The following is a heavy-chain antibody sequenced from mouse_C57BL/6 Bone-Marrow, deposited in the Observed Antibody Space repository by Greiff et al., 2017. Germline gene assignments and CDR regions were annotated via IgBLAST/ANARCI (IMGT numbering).Heavy chain of an antibody. CDR2: INPNNGGT. CDR3: AEGGQLRLRFAY. V-gene: IGHV1-26*01. CDR1: GYTFTDYY. Sequence: EVKLVESGPELVKPGASVKISCKASGYTFTDYYMNWVKQSHGKSLEWIGDINPNNGGTSYNQKFKGKATLTVDKSSSTAYMELRRLKSEDSAVYYCAEGGQLRLRFAYWGQGTLVTVSA. D-gene: IGHD3-2*02. J-gene: IGHJ3*01.